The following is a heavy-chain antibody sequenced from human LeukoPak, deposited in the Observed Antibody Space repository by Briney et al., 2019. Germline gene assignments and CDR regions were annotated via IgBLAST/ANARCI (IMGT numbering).Heavy chain of an antibody. V-gene: IGHV1-46*01. J-gene: IGHJ5*02. CDR3: ARDRTITMVRGKLNWFDP. CDR1: GYTFTSYY. D-gene: IGHD3-10*01. Sequence: ASVKVSCKASGYTFTSYYMHWVRQAPGQGLEWMGIINPSGGSTSYAQKFQGRVTMTRDTSTSTAYMELRSLRSDDTAVYYCARDRTITMVRGKLNWFDPWGQGTLVTVSS. CDR2: INPSGGST.